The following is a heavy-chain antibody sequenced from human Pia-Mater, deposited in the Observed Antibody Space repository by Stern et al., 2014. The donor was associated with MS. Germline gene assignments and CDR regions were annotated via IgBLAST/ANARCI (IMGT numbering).Heavy chain of an antibody. CDR1: GFTFSSYT. J-gene: IGHJ5*02. Sequence: EVQLVESGGGLVKPGGSLRLSCAASGFTFSSYTMDWVRPAPGKGLEWVSSVSNSGSHKYYADSVKGRFTISRDNAKNSLYLQMNSLRAEDTAMYYCARGPASNYVGWFDPWGQGTLVTVSS. CDR2: VSNSGSHK. V-gene: IGHV3-21*01. D-gene: IGHD4-11*01. CDR3: ARGPASNYVGWFDP.